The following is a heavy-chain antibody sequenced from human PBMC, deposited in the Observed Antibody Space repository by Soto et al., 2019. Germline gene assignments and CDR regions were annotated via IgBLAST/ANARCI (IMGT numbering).Heavy chain of an antibody. Sequence: QVQLLQSGGEVKKPGASVKVSCQLSGDTFVNYGITWVRQAPGQGLEWVGWISVYNGQTDYAQKFHDRVTMTTDTSTSTAYMDLRSLRSDDTAIYYCARGAYCAGGSCYERYDYYGLDVWGQGTTVIVS. J-gene: IGHJ6*02. CDR1: GDTFVNYG. CDR2: ISVYNGQT. D-gene: IGHD2-15*01. V-gene: IGHV1-18*01. CDR3: ARGAYCAGGSCYERYDYYGLDV.